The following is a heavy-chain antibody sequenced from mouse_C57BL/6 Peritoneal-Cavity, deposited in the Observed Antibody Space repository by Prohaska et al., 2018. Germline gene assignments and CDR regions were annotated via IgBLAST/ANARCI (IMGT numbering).Heavy chain of an antibody. CDR1: SLTSYG. Sequence: SLTSYGVSWVRQPPGKCLEWLGVIWGDGRTNYHSALISRLSIRKDNSKSQVFLKLNSLQTDDTATYYCAAYGSSYLYWYFDVWGTGTTVTVSS. V-gene: IGHV2-3*01. CDR3: AAYGSSYLYWYFDV. D-gene: IGHD1-1*01. J-gene: IGHJ1*03. CDR2: IWGDGRT.